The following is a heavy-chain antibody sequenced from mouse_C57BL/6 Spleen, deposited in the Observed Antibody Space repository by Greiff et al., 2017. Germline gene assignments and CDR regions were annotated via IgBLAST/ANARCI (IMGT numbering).Heavy chain of an antibody. CDR2: IYPRDGST. J-gene: IGHJ2*01. V-gene: IGHV1-78*01. CDR1: GYTFTDHT. D-gene: IGHD2-3*01. CDR3: ARSYDGYRGYFDY. Sequence: VQLQESDAELVKPGASVKISCKVSGYTFTDHTIHWMKQRPEQGLEWIGYIYPRDGSTKYNEKFKGKATLTADKSSSTAYMQLSSLTSEDSAVYFCARSYDGYRGYFDYWGQGTTLTVSS.